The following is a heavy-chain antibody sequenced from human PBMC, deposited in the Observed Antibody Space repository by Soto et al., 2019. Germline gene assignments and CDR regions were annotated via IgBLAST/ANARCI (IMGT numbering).Heavy chain of an antibody. J-gene: IGHJ5*02. CDR3: ARDARVRYCTNGVCYTDWFDP. CDR2: IYHSGST. Sequence: PSETLSLTCAVSGGSIISSNWWSCVRQPPGKGLEWIGEIYHSGSTNYNPSLKSRVTISVDKSKNQFSLKLSSVTAADTAVYYCARDARVRYCTNGVCYTDWFDPWGQGTLVTVS. D-gene: IGHD2-8*01. V-gene: IGHV4-4*02. CDR1: GGSIISSNW.